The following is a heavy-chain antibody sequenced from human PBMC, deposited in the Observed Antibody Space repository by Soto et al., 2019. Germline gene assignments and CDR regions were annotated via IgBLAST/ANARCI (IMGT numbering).Heavy chain of an antibody. CDR1: GGSISSYY. CDR3: ARGAVSYPYFDY. J-gene: IGHJ4*02. Sequence: SETLSLTCTVSGGSISSYYRSWIRQPPGKGLEWIGYIYYSGSTNYNPSLKSRITITVDTSKNQSSLKLSSVTAADAAVYYCARGAVSYPYFDYWGQGTLVTVSS. D-gene: IGHD1-26*01. V-gene: IGHV4-59*01. CDR2: IYYSGST.